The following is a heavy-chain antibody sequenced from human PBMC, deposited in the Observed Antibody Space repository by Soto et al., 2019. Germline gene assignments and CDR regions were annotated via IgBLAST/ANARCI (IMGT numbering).Heavy chain of an antibody. D-gene: IGHD3-3*01. Sequence: SETLSLTCTFSGCSISSYYWSWIRQPPGKGLEWIGYIYYSGSTNYNPSLKSRVTISVDTSKNQFSLKLSSVTAADTAVYYCARGDFWSGYLIYYYYYMDVWGKGTTVTVSS. V-gene: IGHV4-59*01. CDR1: GCSISSYY. CDR2: IYYSGST. CDR3: ARGDFWSGYLIYYYYYMDV. J-gene: IGHJ6*03.